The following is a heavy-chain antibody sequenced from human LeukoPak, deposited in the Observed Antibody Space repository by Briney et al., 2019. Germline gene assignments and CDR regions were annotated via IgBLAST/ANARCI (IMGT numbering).Heavy chain of an antibody. J-gene: IGHJ4*02. CDR1: GFTFSTFS. CDR2: TWNDGSNK. V-gene: IGHV3-33*01. CDR3: ARGPPEPNYYDSSGYAITY. D-gene: IGHD3-22*01. Sequence: GGSLRLSCAASGFTFSTFSMPWVRQAPGKGLEWVALTWNDGSNKYYADSVKGRFTISRDNSKNTLYLQMNSLGGEDTAVYYCARGPPEPNYYDSSGYAITYWGQGTLVTVSS.